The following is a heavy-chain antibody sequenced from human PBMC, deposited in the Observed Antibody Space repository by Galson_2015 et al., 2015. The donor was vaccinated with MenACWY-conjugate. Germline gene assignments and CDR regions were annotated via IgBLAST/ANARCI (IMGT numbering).Heavy chain of an antibody. D-gene: IGHD1-26*01. CDR1: GYSFTNYW. Sequence: QSGAEVKKPGESLKISCKGSGYSFTNYWIGWVRQMPGRGLEWMGLIDPHNSNTRYSPSFQGQVTISADESISTAHLQWSSLKASDTATYYCARHPPGGRGMDVWGRGTTVTVSS. J-gene: IGHJ6*02. V-gene: IGHV5-51*01. CDR3: ARHPPGGRGMDV. CDR2: IDPHNSNT.